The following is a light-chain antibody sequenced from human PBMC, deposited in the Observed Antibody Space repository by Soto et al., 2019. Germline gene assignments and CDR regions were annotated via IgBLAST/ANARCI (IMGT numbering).Light chain of an antibody. V-gene: IGKV3-15*01. CDR2: ATS. Sequence: EVVMTKSPATLSVSPGESATLSCRASQSVDSNLAGYQQKPCQPPRLLLYATSTRATVIPARISGSGSGTEFTFTIGSLQSEDSAVYYCQQHNAWPRSFGHGTKVEI. CDR3: QQHNAWPRS. J-gene: IGKJ1*01. CDR1: QSVDSN.